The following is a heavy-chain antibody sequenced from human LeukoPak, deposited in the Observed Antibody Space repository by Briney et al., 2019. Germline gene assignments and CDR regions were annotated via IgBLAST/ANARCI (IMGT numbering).Heavy chain of an antibody. CDR3: AKRGPGSPQSGKYYFDY. J-gene: IGHJ4*02. CDR1: GFTFSSYG. V-gene: IGHV3-23*01. CDR2: ITGSGGGT. D-gene: IGHD2/OR15-2a*01. Sequence: GGTLRLSCTASGFTFSSYGMSWVRQAPGKGLEWVSAITGSGGGTYYSDSVKGRFTISRDDSKKTLFLQMNSLRAEDTAVYYCAKRGPGSPQSGKYYFDYWGQGTLVTVSS.